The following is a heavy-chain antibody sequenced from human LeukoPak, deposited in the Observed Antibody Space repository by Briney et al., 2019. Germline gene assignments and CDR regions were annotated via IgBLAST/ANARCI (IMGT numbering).Heavy chain of an antibody. CDR1: GFTFTSYG. CDR2: ISASGGST. J-gene: IGHJ4*02. Sequence: PGGTLRLSCAASGFTFTSYGMSWVRQAPGKGLEWVSSISASGGSTYYADPVKGRFTISRDNSKNTLYLQMNSLRAEDTAVYYCAKDRQYSGGAGLDYWGQGTLVTVSS. D-gene: IGHD6-19*01. CDR3: AKDRQYSGGAGLDY. V-gene: IGHV3-23*01.